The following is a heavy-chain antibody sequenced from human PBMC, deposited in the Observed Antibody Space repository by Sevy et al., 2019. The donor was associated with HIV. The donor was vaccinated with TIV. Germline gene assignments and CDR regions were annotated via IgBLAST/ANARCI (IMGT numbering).Heavy chain of an antibody. CDR2: INRDGSGK. CDR1: GFTFSDYW. V-gene: IGHV3-7*04. J-gene: IGHJ4*02. Sequence: GGSLRLSCAASGFTFSDYWMTWVRQSPGKGLEWVANINRDGSGKYYVDSVKGRFTISRDNPKKSLYLQMNSLRVEDTAVYYCVRAIQSEGSFWGQGTRVTVSS. D-gene: IGHD2-21*01. CDR3: VRAIQSEGSF.